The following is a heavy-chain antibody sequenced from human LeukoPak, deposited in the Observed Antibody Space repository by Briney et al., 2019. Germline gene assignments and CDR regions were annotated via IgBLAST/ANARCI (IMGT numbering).Heavy chain of an antibody. V-gene: IGHV1-69*05. CDR3: ARAMGGTYYGSGSYLPFDY. D-gene: IGHD3-10*01. CDR1: GYTFTNYG. CDR2: IIPIFGTA. Sequence: SMKVSCKASGYTFTNYGISWVQQAPGQGLEWMGGIIPIFGTANYAQKFQGRVTITTDESTSTAYMELSSLRSEDTAVYYCARAMGGTYYGSGSYLPFDYWGQGTLVTVSS. J-gene: IGHJ4*02.